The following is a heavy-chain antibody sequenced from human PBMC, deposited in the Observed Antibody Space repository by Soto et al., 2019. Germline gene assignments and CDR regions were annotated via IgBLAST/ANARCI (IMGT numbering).Heavy chain of an antibody. Sequence: QVQLVESGGGLVKPGGSLRLSCVASGFSISDDYMTWLRQAPGKGLEWVSHISSSSIYTSYAHSVKGRYTISRDNAKNSLYLQMNRLTSEDTDVYYCARDSGSGKYGLDVWGQGITVIVSS. CDR2: ISSSSIYT. CDR1: GFSISDDY. V-gene: IGHV3-11*06. J-gene: IGHJ6*02. D-gene: IGHD6-25*01. CDR3: ARDSGSGKYGLDV.